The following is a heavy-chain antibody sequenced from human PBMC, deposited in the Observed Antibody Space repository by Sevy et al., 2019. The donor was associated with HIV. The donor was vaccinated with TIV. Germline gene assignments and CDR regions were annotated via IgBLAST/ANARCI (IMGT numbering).Heavy chain of an antibody. J-gene: IGHJ3*02. CDR1: GFTFISFT. V-gene: IGHV3-21*01. D-gene: IGHD3-16*01. CDR3: ARRGGLTDGGFDI. Sequence: GGSLRLSCAASGFTFISFTMNWVRQAPGKGLEWVSSISNSPSYIYYADSVKGGFTISRDNAKTALYLQMDSLRVEDAAVYYCARRGGLTDGGFDIWGQGTMVTVSS. CDR2: ISNSPSYI.